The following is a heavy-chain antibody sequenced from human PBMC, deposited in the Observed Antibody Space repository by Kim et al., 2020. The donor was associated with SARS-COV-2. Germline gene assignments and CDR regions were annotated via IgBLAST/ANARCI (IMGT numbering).Heavy chain of an antibody. D-gene: IGHD3-10*01. CDR3: AKRIRELNWYCDL. J-gene: IGHJ2*01. Sequence: YYAASVKGRLTSSRDNANNTQYLQMSSLRAEETGVYYCAKRIRELNWYCDLWGRGTLVIVSS. V-gene: IGHV3-23*01.